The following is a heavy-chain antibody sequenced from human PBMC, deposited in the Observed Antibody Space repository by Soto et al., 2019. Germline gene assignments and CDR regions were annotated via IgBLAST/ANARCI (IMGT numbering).Heavy chain of an antibody. CDR2: INSDGSST. D-gene: IGHD6-19*01. V-gene: IGHV3-74*01. Sequence: GSLRLSCAASGFTFSSYWMHWVRQAPGKGLVWVSRINSDGSSTSYADSVKGRFTISRDNAKNTLYLQMNSLRAEDTAVYYCARVNSSGWSLRYGMDVWGQGTTVTVS. CDR3: ARVNSSGWSLRYGMDV. CDR1: GFTFSSYW. J-gene: IGHJ6*02.